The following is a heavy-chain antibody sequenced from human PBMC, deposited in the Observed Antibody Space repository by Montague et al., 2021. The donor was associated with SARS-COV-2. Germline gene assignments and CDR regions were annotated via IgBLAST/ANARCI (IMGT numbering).Heavy chain of an antibody. CDR3: ARKGSGRSDLAY. CDR2: IYHTGST. Sequence: SETLSLTCVVFGACNTTDNRWTWVLQPPGKDLAWVGDIYHTGSTKYKPSLKSRVSMSVDKSWNQFPLRLTSVTAADTAIYYCARKGSGRSDLAYWGQGTLVTVSS. V-gene: IGHV4-4*02. J-gene: IGHJ4*02. D-gene: IGHD1-26*01. CDR1: GACNTTDNR.